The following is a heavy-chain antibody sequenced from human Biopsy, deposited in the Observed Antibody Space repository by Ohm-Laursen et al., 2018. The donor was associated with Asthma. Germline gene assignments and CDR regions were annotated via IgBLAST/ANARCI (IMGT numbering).Heavy chain of an antibody. Sequence: SVKVSCKSSGGTFSTFGISWVRQAPGQGLEWKGRIIPFYGTATYAQNFQGRLTLTADESTSTAYMELSSLRSEDTAVYFCARDYDGDYVQRHLPLAYWGQGTLVTVSS. CDR1: GGTFSTFG. CDR2: IIPFYGTA. CDR3: ARDYDGDYVQRHLPLAY. D-gene: IGHD4-17*01. V-gene: IGHV1-69*13. J-gene: IGHJ4*02.